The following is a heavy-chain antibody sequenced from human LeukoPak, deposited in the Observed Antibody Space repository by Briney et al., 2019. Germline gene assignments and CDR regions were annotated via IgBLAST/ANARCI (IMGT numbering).Heavy chain of an antibody. V-gene: IGHV1-69*04. D-gene: IGHD3-22*01. CDR2: IIPNLGTT. CDR1: GGTSNSHA. J-gene: IGHJ4*02. CDR3: ATTNDGGGYQWGDFFDF. Sequence: SVKVSCKASGGTSNSHAISWMRQAPGQGLEWMGRIIPNLGTTNRAQNFQDRVTLTADKSTNTAYMELTSLTSDDTAVYYCATTNDGGGYQWGDFFDFWGQGTLVTVSS.